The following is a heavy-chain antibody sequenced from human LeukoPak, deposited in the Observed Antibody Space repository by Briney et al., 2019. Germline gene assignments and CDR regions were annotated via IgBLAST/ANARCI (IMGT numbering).Heavy chain of an antibody. D-gene: IGHD5-18*01. CDR3: ARAPLGYTYGPFDY. J-gene: IGHJ4*02. V-gene: IGHV4-59*01. CDR1: GGSISSYY. CDR2: IYYSGST. Sequence: SETLSLTCTVSGGSISSYYWSWLRQPPGKGLEWIGYIYYSGSTNYNPSLKSRVTISVDTSKNQFSLKLSSVTAADTAVYYCARAPLGYTYGPFDYWGQGTLVTVSS.